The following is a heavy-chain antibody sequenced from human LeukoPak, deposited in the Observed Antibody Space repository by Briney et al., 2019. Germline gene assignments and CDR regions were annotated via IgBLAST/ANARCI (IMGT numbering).Heavy chain of an antibody. J-gene: IGHJ4*02. D-gene: IGHD3-10*01. V-gene: IGHV3-23*01. CDR3: AKDRFYGSGSYTFDS. CDR2: ISGSGGST. Sequence: GGSLRLSCAASGFTVSSNYMSWVRQAPGKGLEWVSAISGSGGSTYYADSVKGRFTISRDNSKSTLYLQMNSLRAEDSAVYYCAKDRFYGSGSYTFDSWGQGTLVIVSS. CDR1: GFTVSSNY.